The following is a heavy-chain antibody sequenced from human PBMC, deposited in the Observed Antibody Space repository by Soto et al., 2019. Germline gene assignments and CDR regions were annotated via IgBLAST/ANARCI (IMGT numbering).Heavy chain of an antibody. CDR1: GFTFSSYG. CDR2: ISYDGSNK. J-gene: IGHJ4*02. CDR3: AKSPSSWYHTNFDY. Sequence: QVQLVESGGGVVQPGRSLRLSCAASGFTFSSYGMHWVRQSPGKGLEWVAVISYDGSNKDYADSVKGRFTISRDNSKNTLYLQMNSLRAEDTAVYYCAKSPSSWYHTNFDYWGQGTLVTVSS. V-gene: IGHV3-30*18. D-gene: IGHD6-13*01.